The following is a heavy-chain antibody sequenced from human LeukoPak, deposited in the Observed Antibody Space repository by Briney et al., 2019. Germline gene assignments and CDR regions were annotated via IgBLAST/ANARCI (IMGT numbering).Heavy chain of an antibody. CDR3: ARDLVDNACDF. CDR2: MNPNNGNT. J-gene: IGHJ4*02. CDR1: GYTFTSYD. Sequence: ASVKVSCKASGYTFTSYDIIWLRQATGQGLEWMGWMNPNNGNTGYVQKLQGRLTMTRDTSISTAYMELSSLRSEDTAVYYCARDLVDNACDFWGQGTLVTVSS. V-gene: IGHV1-8*02. D-gene: IGHD2-8*01.